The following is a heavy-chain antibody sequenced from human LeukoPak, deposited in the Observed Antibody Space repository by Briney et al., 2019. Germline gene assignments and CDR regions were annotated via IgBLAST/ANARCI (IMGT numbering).Heavy chain of an antibody. J-gene: IGHJ5*02. CDR2: IHSIGGT. CDR1: GGSISDYY. CDR3: ARGHDYYYSGRQSWFDP. V-gene: IGHV4-59*01. Sequence: PSETLPLTCAVSGGSISDYYCTWIRQPPEKGLEWIGYIHSIGGTNYNPSLKSRVTISVDTSKNQFSLKLSSVTAADTAFYYCARGHDYYYSGRQSWFDPWGQGTLVTVSS. D-gene: IGHD3-10*01.